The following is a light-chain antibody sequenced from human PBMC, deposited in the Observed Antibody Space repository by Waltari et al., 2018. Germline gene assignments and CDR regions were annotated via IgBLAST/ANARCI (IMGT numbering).Light chain of an antibody. CDR1: QSVSSW. CDR2: KAS. V-gene: IGKV1-5*03. Sequence: DIQMTQSPSTLSESVGDRVTITCRASQSVSSWLAWYQQKPGRAPKLLIYKASTLHTGVPARFSGSGYGTEFTLTINSLQPDDFATYYCQQHNSYSYTFGQGTNLEIK. CDR3: QQHNSYSYT. J-gene: IGKJ2*01.